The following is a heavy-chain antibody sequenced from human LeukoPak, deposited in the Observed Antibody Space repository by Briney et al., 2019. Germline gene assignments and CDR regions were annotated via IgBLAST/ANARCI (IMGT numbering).Heavy chain of an antibody. CDR1: GGSISSSSYY. D-gene: IGHD3-22*01. V-gene: IGHV4-61*01. CDR3: ARDRGGEDSSGYLTNWFDP. Sequence: PSETLSLTCTVSGGSISSSSYYWSWIRQPPGKGLEWIGYIYYSGSTNYNPSLKSRVTISVDTSKNQFSLKLSSVTAADTAVYYCARDRGGEDSSGYLTNWFDPWGQGTLVTVSS. CDR2: IYYSGST. J-gene: IGHJ5*02.